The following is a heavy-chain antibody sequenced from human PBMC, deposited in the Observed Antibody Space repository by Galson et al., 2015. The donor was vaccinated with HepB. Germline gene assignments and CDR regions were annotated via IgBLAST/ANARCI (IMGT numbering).Heavy chain of an antibody. J-gene: IGHJ3*02. CDR3: ARGVMTPVVNAFDI. V-gene: IGHV1-69*13. D-gene: IGHD2-21*02. CDR2: IIPIFGIA. Sequence: SVKVSCKASGGTFSNFAISWVRQAPGQGLEWMGQIIPIFGIANYPQKFRGTVTITADESTSTAYMELSSLRSEDTAVYYCARGVMTPVVNAFDIWGQGTMVTVSP. CDR1: GGTFSNFA.